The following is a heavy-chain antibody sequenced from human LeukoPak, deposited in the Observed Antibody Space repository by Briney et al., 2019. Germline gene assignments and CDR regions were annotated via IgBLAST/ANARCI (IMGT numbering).Heavy chain of an antibody. CDR3: AKHEAAGFFYGMDV. CDR1: GGSISSSSYY. D-gene: IGHD6-13*01. Sequence: SETLSLTCTVSGGSISSSSYYWGWIRQPPGKGLEWIGSMYYSGSTYYNSPLKSRVTISVDTSKNQFSLKLSSVTAADRAVYYCAKHEAAGFFYGMDVWGQGTTVTVSS. J-gene: IGHJ6*02. V-gene: IGHV4-39*01. CDR2: MYYSGST.